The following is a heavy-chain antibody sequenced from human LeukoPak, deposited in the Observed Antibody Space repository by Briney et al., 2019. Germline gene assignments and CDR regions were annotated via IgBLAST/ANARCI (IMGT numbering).Heavy chain of an antibody. CDR1: GFTFSTYG. CDR3: AKAWFSLQLCDY. V-gene: IGHV3-30*18. J-gene: IGHJ4*02. D-gene: IGHD5-18*01. Sequence: GGSLILSCAASGFTFSTYGMHWVRQAPGKGLEWVAGLSYDGSQKYYVDSVKGRFIISRDNSKNMLFLEMNSLRAEDTGVYFCAKAWFSLQLCDYWGQGILVTVSS. CDR2: LSYDGSQK.